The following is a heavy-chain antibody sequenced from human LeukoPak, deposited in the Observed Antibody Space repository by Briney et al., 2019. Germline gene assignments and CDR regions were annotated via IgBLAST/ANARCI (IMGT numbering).Heavy chain of an antibody. J-gene: IGHJ6*02. Sequence: SETLSLTCAVYGGSFSGYYWSWIRQPSGKGLEWIGEINHSGSTNYNPSLKSRVTISVDTSKNQFSLKLSSVTAADTAVYYCARGPLGGYRFYYYGMDVWGQGTTVTVSS. D-gene: IGHD3-16*02. V-gene: IGHV4-34*01. CDR3: ARGPLGGYRFYYYGMDV. CDR1: GGSFSGYY. CDR2: INHSGST.